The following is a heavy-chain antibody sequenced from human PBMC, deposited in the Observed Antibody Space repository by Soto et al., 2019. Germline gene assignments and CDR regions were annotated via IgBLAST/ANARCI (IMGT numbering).Heavy chain of an antibody. CDR1: GGTISSWY. V-gene: IGHV4-59*08. CDR2: IYYSGST. D-gene: IGHD2-15*01. J-gene: IGHJ4*02. CDR3: ARRYGGTFDY. Sequence: SETLSLTCTVSGGTISSWYWRWIRQPPGKGLEWLGYIYYSGSTNCNPSLKSRVTISVDTSKNQFSLKLSSVPAADTAVYYCARRYGGTFDYWGQGTLDTVSS.